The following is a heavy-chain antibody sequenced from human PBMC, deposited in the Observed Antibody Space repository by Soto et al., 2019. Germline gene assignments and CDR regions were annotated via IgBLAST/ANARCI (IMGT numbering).Heavy chain of an antibody. CDR1: GFALSSYA. CDR2: ISYDGINK. J-gene: IGHJ4*02. Sequence: QVQLVESGGDVVQPGRSLRLSCAAYGFALSSYAIHGVRQDPGKGPEWVAVISYDGINKYYAESVKGRFTISRDNSKNTLYLEMNSLRAEDTAVYNCAKDRKVYGSGSHAADHWGQGTLVTVSS. CDR3: AKDRKVYGSGSHAADH. V-gene: IGHV3-30*18. D-gene: IGHD3-10*01.